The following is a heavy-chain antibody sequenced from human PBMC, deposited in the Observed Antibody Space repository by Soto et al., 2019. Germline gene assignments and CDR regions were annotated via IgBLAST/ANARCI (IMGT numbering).Heavy chain of an antibody. CDR3: ASMGYHYGSGSYPLDY. D-gene: IGHD3-10*01. Sequence: SETLSLTCAVSGASISSGGYSWSWIRQPPGKGLEWIGNIYHSGSTYYNPSLKSRVTISADRSKNQFSLKLSSVTAADTAVYYCASMGYHYGSGSYPLDYWGQGTLVTVSS. J-gene: IGHJ4*02. CDR1: GASISSGGYS. V-gene: IGHV4-30-2*01. CDR2: IYHSGST.